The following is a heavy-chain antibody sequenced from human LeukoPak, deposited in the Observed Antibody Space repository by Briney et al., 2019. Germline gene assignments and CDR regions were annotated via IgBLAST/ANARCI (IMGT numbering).Heavy chain of an antibody. Sequence: PSETLSLTCTASGGTISSYYWNWIRQPPGKGLEWIGYIYYSGSTNYNPSLKSRVTISVDTSKNQFSLKLSSVTAADTSVDYCARHYDSTAYYYVAFPYGLEVCGQGTTVTVSS. CDR2: IYYSGST. CDR3: ARHYDSTAYYYVAFPYGLEV. J-gene: IGHJ6*02. CDR1: GGTISSYY. D-gene: IGHD3-22*01. V-gene: IGHV4-59*01.